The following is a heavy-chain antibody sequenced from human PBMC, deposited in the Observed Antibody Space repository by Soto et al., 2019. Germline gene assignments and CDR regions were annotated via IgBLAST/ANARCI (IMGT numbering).Heavy chain of an antibody. CDR2: NYYSGIT. D-gene: IGHD6-6*01. CDR3: ARGSSRAGLYYGMEV. V-gene: IGHV4-31*03. CDR1: GGSISSGGYY. Sequence: QVQLQESGPGLVKPSQTLSLTCTVSGGSISSGGYYWTWIRQHPGKGLEWIGYNYYSGITYYNPSLQSRVTISLDTSKNQFSLKLSSVTAADTAVYYCARGSSRAGLYYGMEVWGQGTTVTVSS. J-gene: IGHJ6*02.